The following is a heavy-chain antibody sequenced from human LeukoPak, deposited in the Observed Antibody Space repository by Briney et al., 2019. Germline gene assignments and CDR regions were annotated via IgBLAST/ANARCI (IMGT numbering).Heavy chain of an antibody. CDR2: ISGSGGST. J-gene: IGHJ2*01. CDR3: AKVRTRKALGDYFTPLWYFDL. V-gene: IGHV3-23*01. D-gene: IGHD4-17*01. Sequence: GGSLRLSCAASGFXFSSYAMSWVRQAPGKGLGWVSPISGSGGSTYYADSVKGRFTISRDNSKNTLYLQMNSLRAEDTAVYYCAKVRTRKALGDYFTPLWYFDLWGRGTLVTVSS. CDR1: GFXFSSYA.